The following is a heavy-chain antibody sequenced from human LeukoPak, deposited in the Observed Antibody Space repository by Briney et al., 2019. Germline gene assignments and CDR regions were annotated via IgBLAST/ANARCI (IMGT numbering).Heavy chain of an antibody. CDR3: AKDFFIAAAGPDY. D-gene: IGHD6-13*01. CDR2: ISYDGSNE. Sequence: GGSLRLSCAASGFTFSNNGMHWVRQAPGKGLEWVAVISYDGSNEYYADSVKGRFTISIDSFKNTLYLQMNSLRAEDTAMYYCAKDFFIAAAGPDYWGQGTLVTVSS. J-gene: IGHJ4*02. CDR1: GFTFSNNG. V-gene: IGHV3-30*18.